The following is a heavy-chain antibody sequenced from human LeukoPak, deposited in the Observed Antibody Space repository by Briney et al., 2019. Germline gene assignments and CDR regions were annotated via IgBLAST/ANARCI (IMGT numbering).Heavy chain of an antibody. CDR2: ISSSSSYI. D-gene: IGHD3-10*01. CDR1: GFTFSSYS. V-gene: IGHV3-21*01. J-gene: IGHJ2*01. CDR3: ARDKMVRGVIGAPMDL. Sequence: GGSLRLSCAASGFTFSSYSMNWVRQAPGKGLEWVSSISSSSSYIYYADSVKGRFPISRDNAKNSLYLQMNSLRAEDTAVYYCARDKMVRGVIGAPMDLWGRGTLVTVSS.